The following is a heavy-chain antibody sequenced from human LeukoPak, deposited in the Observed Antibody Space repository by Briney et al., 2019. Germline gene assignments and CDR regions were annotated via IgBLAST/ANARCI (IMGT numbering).Heavy chain of an antibody. Sequence: GGSLRLSCAVSGFSFGTYSMHWVRRAPGKGLEWVTFIQFQGSPTYYADSVKGRFTISRDNSRNTLYLQMNSLRTEDTAVYYCAKGGFDNYWPYFDHWGQGSLVTVSS. CDR2: IQFQGSPT. CDR3: AKGGFDNYWPYFDH. CDR1: GFSFGTYS. D-gene: IGHD5-24*01. J-gene: IGHJ4*02. V-gene: IGHV3-30*02.